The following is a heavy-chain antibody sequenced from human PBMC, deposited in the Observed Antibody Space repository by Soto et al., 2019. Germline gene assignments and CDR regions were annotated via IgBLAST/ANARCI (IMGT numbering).Heavy chain of an antibody. CDR1: GVSISSNYY. V-gene: IGHV4-4*02. Sequence: QVLLQESGPGLVQPSGTLSLSCAVSGVSISSNYYWGWVRQSPGKGLEWLGDISHIGSVNYSPSLMSRVTISMDRSGNQFSLKLNSVTAAVTAVYYCVRSFGWYAIDYWGQGTLVIVSS. J-gene: IGHJ4*02. CDR3: VRSFGWYAIDY. D-gene: IGHD6-19*01. CDR2: ISHIGSV.